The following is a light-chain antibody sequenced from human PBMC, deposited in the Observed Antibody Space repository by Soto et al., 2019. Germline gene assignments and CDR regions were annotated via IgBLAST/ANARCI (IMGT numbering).Light chain of an antibody. CDR2: AAS. Sequence: IVMTQSPATLSVSPGERATLSFMASQSVGRSLAWYQQKPGQAPDLLIYAASTRATGIPARFSGSGSGTDFTLTISSLEPEDFAVYYCQQHADWPLTFGGGTKVDIK. CDR3: QQHADWPLT. J-gene: IGKJ4*01. CDR1: QSVGRS. V-gene: IGKV3D-15*01.